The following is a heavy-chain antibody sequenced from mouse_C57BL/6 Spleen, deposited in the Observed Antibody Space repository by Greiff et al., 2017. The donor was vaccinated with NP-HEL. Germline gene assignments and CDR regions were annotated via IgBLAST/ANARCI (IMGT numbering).Heavy chain of an antibody. Sequence: EVMLVESGGGLVQPKGSLKLSCAASGFTFNTYAMHWVRQAPGKGLEWVARIRSKSSNYATYYADSVKDRFTISRDDSQSMLYLQMNNLKTEDTAMYYCVRRITTGLGDWYFDVWGTGTTVTVSS. J-gene: IGHJ1*03. CDR3: VRRITTGLGDWYFDV. CDR1: GFTFNTYA. CDR2: IRSKSSNYAT. V-gene: IGHV10-3*01. D-gene: IGHD1-2*01.